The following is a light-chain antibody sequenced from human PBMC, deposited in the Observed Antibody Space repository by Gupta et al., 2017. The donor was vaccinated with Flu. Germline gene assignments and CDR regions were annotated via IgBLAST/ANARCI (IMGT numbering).Light chain of an antibody. V-gene: IGKV1-27*01. CDR2: GAS. CDR1: QGVNNY. Sequence: DIQMTPSPSSLSAFVGDIVTITCRASQGVNNYLAWYQQKPGKVPKLLIYGASTLQSGVPSRFSGSGSGTDFTLTISSLQSEDVATYYCQKDNSAPFTFGHGTKVDIK. J-gene: IGKJ3*01. CDR3: QKDNSAPFT.